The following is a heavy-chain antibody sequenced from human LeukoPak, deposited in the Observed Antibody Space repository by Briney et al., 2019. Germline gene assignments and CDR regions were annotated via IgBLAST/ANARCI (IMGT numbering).Heavy chain of an antibody. CDR1: GGSISSSSYY. Sequence: SETLSLTCTVSGGSISSSSYYWGWIRQPPGKGLEWIGIIYYSGSTYYNPSLKSRATISVDTSKNQCSLKLSSVTAADTAVYYCARIGFLEWPFDYWGQGTLVTVSS. J-gene: IGHJ4*02. CDR3: ARIGFLEWPFDY. CDR2: IYYSGST. V-gene: IGHV4-39*01. D-gene: IGHD3-3*01.